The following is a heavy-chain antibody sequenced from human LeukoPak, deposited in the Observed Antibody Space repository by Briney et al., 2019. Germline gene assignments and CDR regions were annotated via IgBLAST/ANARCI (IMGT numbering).Heavy chain of an antibody. D-gene: IGHD2-2*01. CDR2: IYYSGST. Sequence: PSETLSLTCTVSGGSISSSSYYWGWIRQPPGKGLEWIGSIYYSGSTYYNPSLKSRVTISVDTSKNQFSLKLSSVTAADTAVYYCARRAPAAIDYWGQGTLVTVSS. CDR3: ARRAPAAIDY. V-gene: IGHV4-39*01. J-gene: IGHJ4*02. CDR1: GGSISSSSYY.